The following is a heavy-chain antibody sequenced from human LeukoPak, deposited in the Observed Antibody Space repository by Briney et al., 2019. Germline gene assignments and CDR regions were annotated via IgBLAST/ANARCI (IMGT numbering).Heavy chain of an antibody. CDR2: ITFSSSII. Sequence: SGGSLRLSCAASGFTFSSYSMNWVRQAPGKGLEWVSYITFSSSIIYYADSVKGRFTISRDNAKKSLYLQMNSLRAGDTAVYYCARDRLHYGEYEKTFDYWGQGTLVSVSS. CDR3: ARDRLHYGEYEKTFDY. CDR1: GFTFSSYS. D-gene: IGHD4-17*01. V-gene: IGHV3-48*01. J-gene: IGHJ4*02.